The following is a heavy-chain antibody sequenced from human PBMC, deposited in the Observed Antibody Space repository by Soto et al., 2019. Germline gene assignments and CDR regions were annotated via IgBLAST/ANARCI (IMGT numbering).Heavy chain of an antibody. Sequence: PGGSLRLSCAASGIGFSSTWMTWVRQAPGKGLEWVGRIKSKTDGETRAYTAPVKGRFIISRDDSKNMLYLQMNSLKTEDTAVYYCARGDPLNYGSYPYWHYYGMDVWGRGTTVTVSS. CDR3: ARGDPLNYGSYPYWHYYGMDV. V-gene: IGHV3-15*01. D-gene: IGHD2-8*02. J-gene: IGHJ6*02. CDR1: GIGFSSTW. CDR2: IKSKTDGETR.